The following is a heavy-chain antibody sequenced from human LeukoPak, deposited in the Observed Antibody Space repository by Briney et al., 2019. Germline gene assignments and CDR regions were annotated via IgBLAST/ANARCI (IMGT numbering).Heavy chain of an antibody. Sequence: ASVKVSCKASGYTFTTYDISWVRQAPGQGLEWMGWISTYNGDTNYAQKFQGRVTMTADTSTSTTYMELRSLRSDDPAVYYCALIPYCTTATGYYFDFWGQGTLVTVSS. CDR3: ALIPYCTTATGYYFDF. J-gene: IGHJ4*02. D-gene: IGHD2-8*01. CDR2: ISTYNGDT. V-gene: IGHV1-18*01. CDR1: GYTFTTYD.